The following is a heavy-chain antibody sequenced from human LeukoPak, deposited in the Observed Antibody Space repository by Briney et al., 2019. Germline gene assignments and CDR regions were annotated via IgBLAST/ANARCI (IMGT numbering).Heavy chain of an antibody. CDR3: ARGVVRDFWSGYPNMDV. Sequence: GGSLRLSCAASGFTFSSYEMNWVRQAPGKGLEWVSYISSSGSTIYYADSVKGRFTISRDNAKNSLYLQMNSLRAEDTAVYYRARGVVRDFWSGYPNMDVWGKGTTVTVSS. V-gene: IGHV3-48*03. CDR2: ISSSGSTI. D-gene: IGHD3-3*01. J-gene: IGHJ6*03. CDR1: GFTFSSYE.